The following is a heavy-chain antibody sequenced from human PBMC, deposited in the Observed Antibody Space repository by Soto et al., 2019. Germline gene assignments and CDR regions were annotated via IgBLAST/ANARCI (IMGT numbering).Heavy chain of an antibody. D-gene: IGHD6-19*01. J-gene: IGHJ6*02. CDR1: GGSFSGYY. Sequence: SETLSLTCAVYGGSFSGYYWSWIRQPPGKGLEWIGEINHSGSTNYNPSLKSRVTISVDTSKNQFSLKLSSVTAADTAVYYCARARIAVAGVYYYGMDVWGQGTTVTVSS. CDR2: INHSGST. CDR3: ARARIAVAGVYYYGMDV. V-gene: IGHV4-34*01.